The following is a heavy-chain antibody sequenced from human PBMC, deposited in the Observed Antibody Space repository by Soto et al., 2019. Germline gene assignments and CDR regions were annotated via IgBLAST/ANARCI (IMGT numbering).Heavy chain of an antibody. CDR3: TTGRFLDYLLYVPGDF. V-gene: IGHV4-59*01. J-gene: IGHJ4*02. Sequence: SETLSLTCTVSGGSISSYYWSWIRQPPGKGLEWIGYIYYSGSTNYNPSLKSRVTISVDTSKNQFSLKLSSVTAADTAVYYCTTGRFLDYLLYVPGDFWGQGTLVTVSS. CDR1: GGSISSYY. CDR2: IYYSGST. D-gene: IGHD3-3*01.